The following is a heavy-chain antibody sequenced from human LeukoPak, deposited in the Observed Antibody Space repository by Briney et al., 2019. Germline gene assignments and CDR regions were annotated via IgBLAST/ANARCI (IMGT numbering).Heavy chain of an antibody. CDR1: GYTFTSYG. Sequence: ASVKVSCKASGYTFTSYGISWVRQAPGQGLEWMGWISAYNGNTNYAQKLQGRVTMTTDTSTSTAYMELRSLRSDDTAVYYCARNQYSSSPNWFDPWGQGTLVTVSS. CDR2: ISAYNGNT. V-gene: IGHV1-18*01. CDR3: ARNQYSSSPNWFDP. J-gene: IGHJ5*02. D-gene: IGHD6-13*01.